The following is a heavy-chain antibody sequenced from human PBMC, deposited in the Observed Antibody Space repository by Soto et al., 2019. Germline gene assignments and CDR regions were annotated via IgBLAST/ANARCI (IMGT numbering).Heavy chain of an antibody. CDR3: ARSQRGISSLDTYYYDYYGMDV. Sequence: QVQLVQSGAEVKNPRSSVKVSCKAPGGTFSTYAISWVRQAPGQGLEWMGGVIPIFGTPKYAQKIQGGVTITADESTSTGKKELRSLRSEDTALYYCARSQRGISSLDTYYYDYYGMDVWGQATKVIVSS. D-gene: IGHD3-3*02. V-gene: IGHV1-69*01. CDR2: VIPIFGTP. J-gene: IGHJ6*02. CDR1: GGTFSTYA.